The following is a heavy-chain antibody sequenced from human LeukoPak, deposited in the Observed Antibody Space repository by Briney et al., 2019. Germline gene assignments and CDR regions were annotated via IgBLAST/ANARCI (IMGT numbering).Heavy chain of an antibody. D-gene: IGHD3-3*01. CDR3: ARDRTGKDFWSGYYKNWFDP. J-gene: IGHJ5*02. CDR1: SGSVTGYF. Sequence: SETLSLNCTVSSGSVTGYFWSWIRQPPGKGLEWIGYVFHSGGTLYNPSLQSRVTISVDTSKNQFSLKLSSVTAADTAVYYCARDRTGKDFWSGYYKNWFDPWGQGTLVTVSS. V-gene: IGHV4-59*02. CDR2: VFHSGGT.